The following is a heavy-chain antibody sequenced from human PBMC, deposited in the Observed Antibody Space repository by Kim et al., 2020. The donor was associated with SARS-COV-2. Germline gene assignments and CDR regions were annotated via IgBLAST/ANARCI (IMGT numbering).Heavy chain of an antibody. J-gene: IGHJ3*02. V-gene: IGHV4-39*01. Sequence: SETLSLTCTVSGGSISSSSYYWGWIRQPPGKGLEWIGSIYYSGSTYYNPSLKSRVTISVDTSKNQFSLKLSSVTAADTAVYYCARLNWNDVSGAFDIWGQGTMVTVSS. D-gene: IGHD1-1*01. CDR3: ARLNWNDVSGAFDI. CDR1: GGSISSSSYY. CDR2: IYYSGST.